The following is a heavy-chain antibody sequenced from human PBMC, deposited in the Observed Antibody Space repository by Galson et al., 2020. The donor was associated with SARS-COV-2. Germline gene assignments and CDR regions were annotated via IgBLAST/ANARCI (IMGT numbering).Heavy chain of an antibody. CDR3: ARDKENSIDN. Sequence: SQTLSLTCAIPGDSVSGDSVAWNWIRQSPSRGLEWLGRTYFRSKWYNDYAVSVKSRITINPDTSKNQFYLQLNSVTPEDTAVYYCARDKENSIDNWSQGALVTVSS. CDR2: TYFRSKWYN. V-gene: IGHV6-1*01. D-gene: IGHD3-22*01. J-gene: IGHJ4*02. CDR1: GDSVSGDSVA.